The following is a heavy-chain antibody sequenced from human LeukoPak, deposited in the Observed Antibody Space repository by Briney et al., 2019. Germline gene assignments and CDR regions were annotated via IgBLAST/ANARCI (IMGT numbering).Heavy chain of an antibody. CDR2: IYTSGST. CDR3: ARDPTYYYGSGSYYNP. CDR1: GGSISSYY. V-gene: IGHV4-4*07. Sequence: SETLSLTCTVSGGSISSYYWSWIRRPAGKGLEWIGRIYTSGSTNYNPSLKSRVTMSVDTSKNQFSLKLSSVTAADTAVYYCARDPTYYYGSGSYYNPWGQGTLVTVSS. D-gene: IGHD3-10*01. J-gene: IGHJ5*02.